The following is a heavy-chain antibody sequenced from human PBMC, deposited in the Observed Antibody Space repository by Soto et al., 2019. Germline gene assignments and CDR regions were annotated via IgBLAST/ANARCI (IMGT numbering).Heavy chain of an antibody. CDR3: ARHPPEGLAMGV. V-gene: IGHV5-10-1*01. J-gene: IGHJ6*02. CDR2: IDPSDSYT. Sequence: GESLKISCKGSGYTFTNYWISWVRQMPGKGLEWMGRIDPSDSYTNYSPSFQGHVAISCDKSINTAYLHLTSLKASDTAMYYCARHPPEGLAMGVWGHGTTVTVS. CDR1: GYTFTNYW.